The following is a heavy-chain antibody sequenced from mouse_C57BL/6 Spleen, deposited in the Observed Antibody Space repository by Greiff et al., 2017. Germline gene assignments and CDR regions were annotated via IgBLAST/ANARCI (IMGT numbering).Heavy chain of an antibody. V-gene: IGHV14-2*01. CDR1: GFNINDYY. Sequence: VQLQQSGAELVKPGASVKLSCTASGFNINDYYMNWVKQSTEKGLEWIGRIDPEDGDTKYDPTFQGKATITADTASITAYLQLSSLTAEDTAVXYWARAYYSNYEDYWGQGTTLTGAS. CDR2: IDPEDGDT. D-gene: IGHD2-5*01. J-gene: IGHJ2*01. CDR3: ARAYYSNYEDY.